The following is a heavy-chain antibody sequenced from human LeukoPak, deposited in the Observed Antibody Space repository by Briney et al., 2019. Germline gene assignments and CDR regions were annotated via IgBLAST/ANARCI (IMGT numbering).Heavy chain of an antibody. Sequence: GGSLRLSCAASGFTVGSNYMSWVRQAPGKGLEWVSVIYSGGSTYYADSVKGRFTISRDNSKNTLYLQMNSLRAEDTAVYYCARLHSSGYGDYWGQGTLVTVSS. CDR1: GFTVGSNY. D-gene: IGHD3-22*01. V-gene: IGHV3-66*01. CDR3: ARLHSSGYGDY. J-gene: IGHJ4*02. CDR2: IYSGGST.